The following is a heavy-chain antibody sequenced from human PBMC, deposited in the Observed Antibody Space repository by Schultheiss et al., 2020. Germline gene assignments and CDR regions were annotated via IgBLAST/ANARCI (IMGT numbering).Heavy chain of an antibody. CDR1: GGSFSGYY. D-gene: IGHD1-26*01. CDR2: INHSGST. Sequence: SATLSLTCAVYGGSFSGYYWSWIRQPPGKGLEWIGEINHSGSTNYNPSLKSRVTISVDTSKNQFSLKLSSVTAADTAVYYCARGRELRPWHPWGQGTLVTVSS. CDR3: ARGRELRPWHP. J-gene: IGHJ5*02. V-gene: IGHV4-34*01.